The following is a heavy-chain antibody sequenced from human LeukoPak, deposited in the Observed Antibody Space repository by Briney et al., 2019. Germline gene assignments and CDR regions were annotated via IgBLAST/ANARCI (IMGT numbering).Heavy chain of an antibody. Sequence: GGSLRLSCAASGFTFGDYAMHWVRQAPGKGLEWVSGISWNSGSIGYADSVKGRFTISRDNAKNSLYLQMNSLRAENTALYYCAKGSYAVAGRFDYWGQGTLVTVSS. CDR2: ISWNSGSI. V-gene: IGHV3-9*01. CDR1: GFTFGDYA. CDR3: AKGSYAVAGRFDY. J-gene: IGHJ4*02. D-gene: IGHD6-19*01.